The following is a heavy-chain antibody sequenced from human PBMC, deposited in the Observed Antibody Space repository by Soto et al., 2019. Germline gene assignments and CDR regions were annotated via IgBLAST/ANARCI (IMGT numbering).Heavy chain of an antibody. CDR1: GFTFSTYS. CDR2: ISSTSTYI. J-gene: IGHJ4*02. Sequence: LRLSCAASGFTFSTYSMNWVRQAPGKGLEWISSISSTSTYIYYADSLKGRFTISRDNTKNSLYLQINSLRDDDTAVYYCARETAGYTSTSAFDYWGQGALVTVSS. CDR3: ARETAGYTSTSAFDY. V-gene: IGHV3-21*01. D-gene: IGHD6-13*01.